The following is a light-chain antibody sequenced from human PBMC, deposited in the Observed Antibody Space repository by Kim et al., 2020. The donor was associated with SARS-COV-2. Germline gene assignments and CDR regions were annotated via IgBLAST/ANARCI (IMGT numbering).Light chain of an antibody. J-gene: IGLJ3*02. CDR2: EDN. Sequence: GKTVTLSCTRSGGNIAVNYVQWYQQRPGSSPITVIDEDNQRPSRVPDRFSGSIDSSSNSASLTISGLKTEDEADYYCQSYDGSRGVFGGGTKLTVL. V-gene: IGLV6-57*01. CDR1: GGNIAVNY. CDR3: QSYDGSRGV.